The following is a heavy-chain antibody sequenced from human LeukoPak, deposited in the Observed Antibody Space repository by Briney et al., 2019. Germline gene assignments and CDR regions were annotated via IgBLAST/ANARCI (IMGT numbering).Heavy chain of an antibody. D-gene: IGHD1-26*01. CDR2: RWNDGSNK. J-gene: IGHJ4*02. CDR3: ARENVVGATQVGRELDY. Sequence: PAGTLRLTCAASGFTFSSYGMHWVRHGPGKGLERVAIRWNDGSNKYYEDFAKGRFTISRDNSTNTLYLQMNSPRAEDKAGYYFARENVVGATQVGRELDYWGQGTLVTVSS. CDR1: GFTFSSYG. V-gene: IGHV3-33*02.